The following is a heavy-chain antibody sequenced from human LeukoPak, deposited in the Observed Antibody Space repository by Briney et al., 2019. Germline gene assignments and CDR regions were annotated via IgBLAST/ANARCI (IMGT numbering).Heavy chain of an antibody. CDR1: GFTFSSFA. CDR3: AKGRGYCSSTSCYFDY. Sequence: QTGGSLRLSCAASGFTFSSFAMHWVRQAPGKGLEWVSGISWNSGSIGYADSVKGRFTISRDNAKNSLYLQMNSLSAEDTALYYCAKGRGYCSSTSCYFDYWGQGTLVTVSS. J-gene: IGHJ4*02. D-gene: IGHD2-2*01. V-gene: IGHV3-9*01. CDR2: ISWNSGSI.